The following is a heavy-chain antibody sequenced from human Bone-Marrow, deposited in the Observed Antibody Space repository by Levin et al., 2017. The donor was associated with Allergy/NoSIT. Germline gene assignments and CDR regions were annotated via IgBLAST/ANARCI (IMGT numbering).Heavy chain of an antibody. D-gene: IGHD4-23*01. CDR1: GGSISTYY. CDR3: ARAIPSGGNSYYYYYMDV. CDR2: IYYSGST. V-gene: IGHV4-59*01. Sequence: KSSETLSLTCTVSGGSISTYYWSWIRQPPEKRLEWIGYIYYSGSTKYNPSLKSRVTLLVDTSKNPFSLKLSSVTAADSAVYFCARAIPSGGNSYYYYYMDVWGKGTTVTVSS. J-gene: IGHJ6*03.